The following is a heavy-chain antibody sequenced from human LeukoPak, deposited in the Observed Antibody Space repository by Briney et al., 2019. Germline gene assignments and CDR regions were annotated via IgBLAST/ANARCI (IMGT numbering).Heavy chain of an antibody. D-gene: IGHD2-15*01. J-gene: IGHJ3*02. CDR1: GYSFTSYW. CDR3: AGQDIVVVATATRAFDI. Sequence: GESLKISCTGSGYSFTSYWIAWVRPMPGKGLEWMGIIYPGDSDTRYSLSFQGQGTISADKSISTAYLQWNNLKASDTAMYYCAGQDIVVVATATRAFDIWGQGTMVTVSS. V-gene: IGHV5-51*01. CDR2: IYPGDSDT.